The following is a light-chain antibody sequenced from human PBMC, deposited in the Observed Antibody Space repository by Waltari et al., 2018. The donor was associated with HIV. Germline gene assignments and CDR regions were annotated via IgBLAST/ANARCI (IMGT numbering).Light chain of an antibody. CDR3: GTWDSSLSAVV. V-gene: IGLV1-51*01. Sequence: QSVLTQPPSVSAAPGQKVTISCPGSRSNIGNNYLSWYQQLPGTAPKLLIYDNNERPSGIPDRFSGSKSGTSATLGITGLQTGDEADYYCGTWDSSLSAVVFGGGTKLTVL. CDR1: RSNIGNNY. CDR2: DNN. J-gene: IGLJ2*01.